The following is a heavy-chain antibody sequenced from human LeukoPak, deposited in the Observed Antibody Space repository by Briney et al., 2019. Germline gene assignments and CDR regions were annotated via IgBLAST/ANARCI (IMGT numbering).Heavy chain of an antibody. CDR1: GYTFTGYY. V-gene: IGHV1-2*02. Sequence: ASVKVSCKASGYTFTGYYMHWVRQAPGQGLEWMGWINPNSGGTNYAQKFQGRVTMTRDTSISTAYMELSRLRSDDTAVYYCARDLEHSYLYNWFDPWGQGTLVTVSS. CDR3: ARDLEHSYLYNWFDP. CDR2: INPNSGGT. J-gene: IGHJ5*02. D-gene: IGHD5-18*01.